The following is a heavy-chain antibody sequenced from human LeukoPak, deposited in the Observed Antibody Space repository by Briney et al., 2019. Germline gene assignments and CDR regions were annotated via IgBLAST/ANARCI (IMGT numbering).Heavy chain of an antibody. Sequence: PGGSLRLSCAASGFTFSSYGMHWVRQAPGKGLEWVSAISGSGGTTYYADSVKGRFTISRDNSKNTLYLQMNSLRAEDTAVYYCAKAPPPYCSGGTCFDAFDIWGQGTMVTVSS. CDR1: GFTFSSYG. V-gene: IGHV3-23*01. CDR3: AKAPPPYCSGGTCFDAFDI. D-gene: IGHD2-15*01. J-gene: IGHJ3*02. CDR2: ISGSGGTT.